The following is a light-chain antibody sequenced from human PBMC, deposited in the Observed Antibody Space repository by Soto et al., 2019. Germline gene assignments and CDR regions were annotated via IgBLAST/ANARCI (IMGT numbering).Light chain of an antibody. J-gene: IGLJ2*01. Sequence: QSALTQPPSASGTPGQSVTIPCTGTSSDVGDYNYVSWYQQHPGNAPKLMIYEVSRRPSGVPDRFSGSKSGNTASLTVSGLQAEDEADYYCSSNAGSNNLVFGGGTKLTVL. CDR3: SSNAGSNNLV. CDR2: EVS. CDR1: SSDVGDYNY. V-gene: IGLV2-8*01.